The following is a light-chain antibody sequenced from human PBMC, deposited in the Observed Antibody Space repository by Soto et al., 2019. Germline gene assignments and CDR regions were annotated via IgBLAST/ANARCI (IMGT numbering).Light chain of an antibody. V-gene: IGKV3-15*01. Sequence: EILMTQSPATLSVSPGERATLSCRASQSVSSNLAWYQQKPGQAPRLLIHSASTRATGIPDRFSGSGSGTEFTLTISSLQSEDFAVYFCQQFDTWPRTFGQGTKVEIK. J-gene: IGKJ1*01. CDR2: SAS. CDR3: QQFDTWPRT. CDR1: QSVSSN.